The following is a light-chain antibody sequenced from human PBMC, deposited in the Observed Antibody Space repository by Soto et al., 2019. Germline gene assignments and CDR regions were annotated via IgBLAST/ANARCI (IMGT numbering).Light chain of an antibody. J-gene: IGLJ1*01. V-gene: IGLV2-14*01. CDR3: SSYTSSSSNYV. CDR2: EVS. Sequence: QSVRTQPASVSGSPGQSITISCTGTSSDVGGYNYVSWYQQHPGKAPKLMIYEVSNRPSGVSNRFSGSKSGNTASLTISGLQAEDEADYYCSSYTSSSSNYVFGTGTKVTVL. CDR1: SSDVGGYNY.